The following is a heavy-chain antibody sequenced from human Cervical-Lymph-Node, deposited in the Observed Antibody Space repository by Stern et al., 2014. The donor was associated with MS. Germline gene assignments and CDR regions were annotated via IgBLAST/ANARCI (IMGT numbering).Heavy chain of an antibody. J-gene: IGHJ4*02. V-gene: IGHV3-74*01. CDR1: GFTFSSYW. CDR2: IDTDGGTT. Sequence: EVQLLESGGGLVQPGGFLRLSCAASGFTFSSYWLHWFRQAPGKGLVWVSRIDTDGGTTNYADSVKGRFTISRDNAENTLYLQMNSLRAEDTAVYYCARDSSGRDDFWGQGTLVTVSS. CDR3: ARDSSGRDDF. D-gene: IGHD6-25*01.